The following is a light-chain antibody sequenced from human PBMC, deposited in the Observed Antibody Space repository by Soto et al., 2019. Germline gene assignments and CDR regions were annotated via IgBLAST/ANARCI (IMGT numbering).Light chain of an antibody. CDR1: QGISSY. Sequence: AIRMTQSPSSFSASTGDRVTITCRASQGISSYLAWYQQKPGKAPKLLIYAASTLQSGVPSRFSGSGSETDSTLTISCLQADDFEGDECQLYYSYTSMFGQGTKVDIK. CDR2: AAS. CDR3: QLYYSYTSM. V-gene: IGKV1-8*01. J-gene: IGKJ1*01.